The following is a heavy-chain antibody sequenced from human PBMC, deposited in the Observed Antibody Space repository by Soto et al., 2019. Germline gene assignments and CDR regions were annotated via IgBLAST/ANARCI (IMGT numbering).Heavy chain of an antibody. CDR2: IIPIFGTA. J-gene: IGHJ4*02. D-gene: IGHD5-12*01. CDR3: VRDSPIGSTFSGYEGIDY. Sequence: SSVKGSCKASGGTFSSDASSWVRQATGKGLEWMGGIIPIFGTANYAQKFQGRVTITADESTSTAYMELSSLRSEDTAVYYCVRDSPIGSTFSGYEGIDYWGQGTLVTVSS. CDR1: GGTFSSDA. V-gene: IGHV1-69*13.